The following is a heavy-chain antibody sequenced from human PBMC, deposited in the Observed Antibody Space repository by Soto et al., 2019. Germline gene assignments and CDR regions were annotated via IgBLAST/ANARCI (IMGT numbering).Heavy chain of an antibody. CDR2: IRSKAYGGTT. CDR3: TSVLPRFCDYYDSSGYYQIGY. J-gene: IGHJ4*02. V-gene: IGHV3-49*04. CDR1: GFTFGDYA. Sequence: GGSLRLSCTASGFTFGDYAMSWVRQAPGKGLEWVGFIRSKAYGGTTEYAASVKGRFTISRDDSKSIAYLQMNSLKTEDTAVYYCTSVLPRFCDYYDSSGYYQIGYWGQGTLVTVSS. D-gene: IGHD3-22*01.